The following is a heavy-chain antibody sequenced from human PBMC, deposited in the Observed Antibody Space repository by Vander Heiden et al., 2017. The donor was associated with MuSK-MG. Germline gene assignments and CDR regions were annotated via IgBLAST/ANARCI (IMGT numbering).Heavy chain of an antibody. CDR2: INHSGST. D-gene: IGHD6-13*01. J-gene: IGHJ6*03. CDR3: ARGVVGQLVRYYYYYMDV. V-gene: IGHV4-34*01. CDR1: GGSFSGYY. Sequence: QVQLQQWGAGLLKPSETLSLTCAVYGGSFSGYYWSWIRQPPGKGLEWIGEINHSGSTNYNTSLKSRVTISVDTSKNQFSLKLSSVTAADTAVYYCARGVVGQLVRYYYYYMDVWGKGTTVTVSS.